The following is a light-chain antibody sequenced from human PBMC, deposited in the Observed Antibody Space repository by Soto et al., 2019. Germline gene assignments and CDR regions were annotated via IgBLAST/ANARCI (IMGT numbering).Light chain of an antibody. Sequence: EIVMTQSPATLSVSPGERATLSCRASQSVNSNLAWYQQKPGQAPRLLIYGASTRATGIPTRFGGSGSGTEFTLTISSLQSEDFAVYYCQQYNNWPYTFGPGTKLEIK. CDR2: GAS. J-gene: IGKJ2*01. CDR3: QQYNNWPYT. V-gene: IGKV3-15*01. CDR1: QSVNSN.